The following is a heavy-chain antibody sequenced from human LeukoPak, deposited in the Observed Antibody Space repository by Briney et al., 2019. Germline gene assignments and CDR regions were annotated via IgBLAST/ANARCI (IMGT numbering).Heavy chain of an antibody. V-gene: IGHV3-30*04. J-gene: IGHJ4*02. Sequence: GGSLRLSCAASGFTFSSYAMHWVRQAPGEGLEWVAVISYDGSNKYYADSVKGRFTISRDNSKNTLYLQMNSLRAEDTAVYYCARSEQWLTPFDYWGQGTLVTVSS. D-gene: IGHD6-19*01. CDR2: ISYDGSNK. CDR1: GFTFSSYA. CDR3: ARSEQWLTPFDY.